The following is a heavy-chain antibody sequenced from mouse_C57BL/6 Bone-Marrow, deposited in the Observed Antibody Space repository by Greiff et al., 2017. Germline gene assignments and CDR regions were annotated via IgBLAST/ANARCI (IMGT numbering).Heavy chain of an antibody. J-gene: IGHJ4*01. V-gene: IGHV1-61*01. Sequence: QVQLKQPGAELVRPGSSVKLSCKASGYTFTSYWMDWVKQRPGQGLEWIGNIYPSDSETHYNQKFKDKATLTVDKSSSTAYMQLSSLTSEDSAVYYCARKGSDYKDYAMDYWGQGTSVTVSS. D-gene: IGHD2-12*01. CDR3: ARKGSDYKDYAMDY. CDR1: GYTFTSYW. CDR2: IYPSDSET.